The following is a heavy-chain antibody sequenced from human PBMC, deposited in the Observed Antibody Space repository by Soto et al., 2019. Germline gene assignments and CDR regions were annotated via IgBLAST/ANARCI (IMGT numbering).Heavy chain of an antibody. Sequence: SETLSLTCTVSGGSISSYYWSWIRQPPGKGLEWIGYIYYSGSTNYNPSLKSRVTISVDTSKNQFSLKLSSVTAADTAVYYCARAEGSYGELSITGYYFDYWGQGTLVTVSS. CDR3: ARAEGSYGELSITGYYFDY. D-gene: IGHD3-10*01. CDR1: GGSISSYY. V-gene: IGHV4-59*01. CDR2: IYYSGST. J-gene: IGHJ4*02.